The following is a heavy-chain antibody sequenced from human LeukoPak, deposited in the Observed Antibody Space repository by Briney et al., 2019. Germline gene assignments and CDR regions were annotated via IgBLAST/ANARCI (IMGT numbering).Heavy chain of an antibody. Sequence: GGSLRLSCAASGFTVSSNYMSWVRQAPGKGLEWVSVIYSGGSTYYADSVKGRFTISRDNYKKLLYLQMNSLRAEDTAVYYCARGSLTGYSSGSFDYWGQGTLVTVSS. D-gene: IGHD6-19*01. CDR1: GFTVSSNY. J-gene: IGHJ4*02. CDR3: ARGSLTGYSSGSFDY. V-gene: IGHV3-53*05. CDR2: IYSGGST.